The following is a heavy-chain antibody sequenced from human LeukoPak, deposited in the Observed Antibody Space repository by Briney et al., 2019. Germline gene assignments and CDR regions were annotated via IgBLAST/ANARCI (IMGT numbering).Heavy chain of an antibody. CDR1: GGSISGFY. V-gene: IGHV4-59*08. D-gene: IGHD2-21*02. CDR2: IHYSGST. J-gene: IGHJ4*02. Sequence: SETLSLTCTVSGGSISGFYWSWIRQPPGKGLEWIGYIHYSGSTNYNPSLKSRVIISLDTSKNQFSLRLSPVTAADTAVYYCARHARKRLTSNWDFWGQGTLVTVSS. CDR3: ARHARKRLTSNWDF.